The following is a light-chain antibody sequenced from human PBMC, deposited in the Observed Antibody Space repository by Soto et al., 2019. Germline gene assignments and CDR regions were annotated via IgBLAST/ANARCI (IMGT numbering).Light chain of an antibody. CDR1: RSDVGDYNY. V-gene: IGLV2-14*01. CDR2: EVI. J-gene: IGLJ7*01. Sequence: QSALAQPASVSGSPGQSITISCTATRSDVGDYNYVSWYQQHPGKAPKLIIFEVINRPSGVSNRFSGSKSGNTASQIISGLQAEDEADYYCSSYTTSSTLVFGGGTQLTVL. CDR3: SSYTTSSTLV.